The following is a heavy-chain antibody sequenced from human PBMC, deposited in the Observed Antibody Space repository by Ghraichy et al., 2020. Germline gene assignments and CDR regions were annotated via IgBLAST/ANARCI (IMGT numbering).Heavy chain of an antibody. D-gene: IGHD4-17*01. V-gene: IGHV4-34*01. CDR3: ARGGRWTVTPYGMDV. CDR1: GGSLSGYY. Sequence: SETLSLTCAAYGGSLSGYYWSWIRQPPGKGLEWIGEINHRESTNYNPSLKSRVIISVDTSKNQFSLKVTSVTAADTAVYYCARGGRWTVTPYGMDVWGQGTTVTVSS. J-gene: IGHJ6*02. CDR2: INHREST.